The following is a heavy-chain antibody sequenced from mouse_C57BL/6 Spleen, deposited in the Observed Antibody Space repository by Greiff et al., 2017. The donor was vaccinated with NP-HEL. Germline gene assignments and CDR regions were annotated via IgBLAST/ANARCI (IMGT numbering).Heavy chain of an antibody. CDR1: GFTFTDYY. J-gene: IGHJ2*01. V-gene: IGHV7-3*01. D-gene: IGHD2-3*01. CDR3: ARGGAYDGYPLDS. Sequence: EVQVVESGGGLVQPGGSLSLSCAASGFTFTDYYMSWVRQPPGKALEWLGFIRNKANGYTTEYSASVKGRFTISRDNSQSILYLQMNALRAEDSATYYCARGGAYDGYPLDSWGQGTTLTVSS. CDR2: IRNKANGYTT.